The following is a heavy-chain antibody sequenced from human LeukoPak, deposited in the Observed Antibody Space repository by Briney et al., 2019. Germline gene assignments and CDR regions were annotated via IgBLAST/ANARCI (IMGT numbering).Heavy chain of an antibody. D-gene: IGHD3-22*01. CDR2: IRSKAYGGTT. CDR1: GFTFNNYA. CDR3: TRDHYYDSSGNDY. Sequence: PGGSLRLSCAASGFTFNNYAMNWVRQAPGKGLEWVGFIRSKAYGGTTEYAASVKGRFTISRDDSKSIAYLQMNSLKTEDTAVYYCTRDHYYDSSGNDYWGQGTLVTVSS. V-gene: IGHV3-49*04. J-gene: IGHJ4*02.